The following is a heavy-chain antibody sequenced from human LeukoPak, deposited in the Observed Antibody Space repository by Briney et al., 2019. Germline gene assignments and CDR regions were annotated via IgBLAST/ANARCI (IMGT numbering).Heavy chain of an antibody. Sequence: PGGSLRLSCRGSGFTFTYYGMHWVRQAPGKGREWVATIWHEGNKESYVDSVKGRFTISKDDSKNTLFLQMNRLRAEDTAVYYCHPEGFLGTGHYMDVWGKGTTVTVSS. D-gene: IGHD3-3*01. J-gene: IGHJ6*03. CDR3: HPEGFLGTGHYMDV. CDR2: IWHEGNKE. V-gene: IGHV3-33*01. CDR1: GFTFTYYG.